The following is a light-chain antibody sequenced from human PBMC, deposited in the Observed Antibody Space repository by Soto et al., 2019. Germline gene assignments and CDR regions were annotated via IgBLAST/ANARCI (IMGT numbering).Light chain of an antibody. CDR2: GAS. Sequence: EIVMTQSPATLSVSPGERATLSCRASQSVGSNLAWYQQKPGQAPRLLIYGASTRANGIPARFSGTGSGTEFTLTISSQQSDDFALYYCQQYTKWPRFGPGTKVDIK. V-gene: IGKV3-15*01. CDR1: QSVGSN. J-gene: IGKJ3*01. CDR3: QQYTKWPR.